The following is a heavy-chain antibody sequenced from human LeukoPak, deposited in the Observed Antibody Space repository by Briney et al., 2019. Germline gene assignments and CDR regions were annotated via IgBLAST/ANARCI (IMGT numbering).Heavy chain of an antibody. V-gene: IGHV3-23*01. Sequence: GGSLRLSCVASGFTFSSYAMSWVRQAPGKGLECVSVISGSGGSTYYADSVKGRFTISRDKSKNTLYLQMNSLRAEDTAVYYCAKDLNYYYYGMDVWGKGTTVTVSS. CDR2: ISGSGGST. CDR3: AKDLNYYYYGMDV. CDR1: GFTFSSYA. J-gene: IGHJ6*04.